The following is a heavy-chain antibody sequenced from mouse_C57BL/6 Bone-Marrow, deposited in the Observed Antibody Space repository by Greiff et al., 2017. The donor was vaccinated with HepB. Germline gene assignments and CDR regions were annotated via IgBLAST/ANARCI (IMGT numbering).Heavy chain of an antibody. J-gene: IGHJ3*01. CDR3: AISGAY. V-gene: IGHV5-4*03. Sequence: EVNLVESGGGLVKPGGSLKLSCAASGFTFSSYAMSWVRQTPEKRLEWVATISDGGSYTYYPDNVKGRFTISRDNAKNNLYLQMSHLKSEDTAMYYCAISGAYWGQGTLVTVSA. CDR2: ISDGGSYT. CDR1: GFTFSSYA.